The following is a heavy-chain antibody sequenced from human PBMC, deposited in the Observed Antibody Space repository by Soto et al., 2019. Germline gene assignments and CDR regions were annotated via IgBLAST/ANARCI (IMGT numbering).Heavy chain of an antibody. J-gene: IGHJ6*02. CDR3: ARNRYGMDV. CDR2: IWYDGSNK. V-gene: IGHV3-33*01. Sequence: QVQLVESGGGVVQPGRSLRLSCAASGFTFSSYGMHWVRQAPGKGLEWVAVIWYDGSNKYYADSVKGRFTISRDNSKNTLYLQMNSLSAEDTAVYYCARNRYGMDVWGQGTTVTVSS. CDR1: GFTFSSYG.